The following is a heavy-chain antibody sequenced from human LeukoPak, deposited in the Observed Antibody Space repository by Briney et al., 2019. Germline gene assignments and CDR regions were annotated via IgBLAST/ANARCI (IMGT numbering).Heavy chain of an antibody. D-gene: IGHD3-3*01. Sequence: PGGSLRLSCAASGFTFSSYAMSWVRQAPGKGLEWVSAISGSGGSTYYADSVKGRFTISRDNSKNTLYLQMNGLRAEDTAVYYCAKPDTYYDFWSGYYGPPGMDVWGQGTTVTVSS. CDR3: AKPDTYYDFWSGYYGPPGMDV. V-gene: IGHV3-23*01. J-gene: IGHJ6*02. CDR2: ISGSGGST. CDR1: GFTFSSYA.